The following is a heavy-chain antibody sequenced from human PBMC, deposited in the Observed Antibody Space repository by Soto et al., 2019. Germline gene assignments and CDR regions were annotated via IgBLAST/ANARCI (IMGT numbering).Heavy chain of an antibody. CDR2: IVVGSGNT. Sequence: SVKVSCKASGFTFTSSAVQRVRQARGQRLEWIGWIVVGSGNTNYAQKFQERVTITRDMSTSTAYMELSSLRSEDTAVYYCAAEGVRSSWPLMDIWGQGTPVTVS. V-gene: IGHV1-58*01. J-gene: IGHJ6*02. D-gene: IGHD6-13*01. CDR3: AAEGVRSSWPLMDI. CDR1: GFTFTSSA.